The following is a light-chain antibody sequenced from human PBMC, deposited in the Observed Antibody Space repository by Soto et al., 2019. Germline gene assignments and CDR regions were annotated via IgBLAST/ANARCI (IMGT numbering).Light chain of an antibody. CDR3: QQYNKWPLFT. CDR1: QSVGNN. V-gene: IGKV3-15*01. CDR2: GAS. J-gene: IGKJ3*01. Sequence: EILMTQSPATLSVSPGERATLSCRASQSVGNNLAWYQQRPAQAPRLLIYGASTRATGIPARFSGSGSGTGFTLTIDSRQSEDFALYYCQQYNKWPLFTFGPGTRVDI.